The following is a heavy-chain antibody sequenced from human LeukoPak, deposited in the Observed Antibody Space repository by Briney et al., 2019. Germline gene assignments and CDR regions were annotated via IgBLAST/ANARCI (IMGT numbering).Heavy chain of an antibody. CDR1: GFTFSSYA. CDR2: ISYDGSNK. D-gene: IGHD5-18*01. J-gene: IGHJ4*02. V-gene: IGHV3-30*04. Sequence: PGGSLRLSCAASGFTFSSYAMHWVRQAPGKGLEWVAVISYDGSNKYYADSVKGRFTISRDNSKNTLYLQMNSLRAEDTAVYYCARVQGRYRYGSGFDYWGQGTLVTVSS. CDR3: ARVQGRYRYGSGFDY.